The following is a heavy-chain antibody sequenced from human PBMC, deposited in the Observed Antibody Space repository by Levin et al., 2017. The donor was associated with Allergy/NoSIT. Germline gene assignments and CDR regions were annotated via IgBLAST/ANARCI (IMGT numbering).Heavy chain of an antibody. D-gene: IGHD5-12*01. CDR2: INHSGST. CDR1: GGSFSGSY. V-gene: IGHV4-34*01. CDR3: ATHEYSGYDY. J-gene: IGHJ4*02. Sequence: SQTLSLTCAVYGGSFSGSYWSWIRQPPGKGLEWIGEINHSGSTNYNPSLKSRVTISVDTSKNQFSLKLSSVTAADTAVYYCATHEYSGYDYWGQGTLVTVSS.